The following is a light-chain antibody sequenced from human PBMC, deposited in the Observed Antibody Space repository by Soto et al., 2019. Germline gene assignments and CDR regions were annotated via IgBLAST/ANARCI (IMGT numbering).Light chain of an antibody. J-gene: IGKJ3*01. CDR2: GAS. CDR3: QQYSSSPPEFT. V-gene: IGKV3-20*01. CDR1: QSVSSSY. Sequence: EIVLTQSPGTLSLSPGERATLSCRASQSVSSSYLAWYQQRPGQAPRLLIFGASYRSTGIPDRFSGSGSGTGVALTMSRMEPEDCAVYYCQQYSSSPPEFTFGPGTKVD.